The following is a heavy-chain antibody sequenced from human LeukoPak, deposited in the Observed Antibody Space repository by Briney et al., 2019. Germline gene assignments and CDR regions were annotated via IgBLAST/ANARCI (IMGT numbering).Heavy chain of an antibody. CDR3: ARDREEKARIGGMDV. J-gene: IGHJ6*02. CDR1: GGTFSSYA. D-gene: IGHD3-16*01. V-gene: IGHV1-69*04. CDR2: IIPILGIA. Sequence: SVKVSCKASGGTFSSYAISWVRQAPGQGLEWMGRIIPILGIANYAQKFQGRVTITADKSTSTAYMELSSLRSEDTAVYYCARDREEKARIGGMDVWGQGTTVIVSS.